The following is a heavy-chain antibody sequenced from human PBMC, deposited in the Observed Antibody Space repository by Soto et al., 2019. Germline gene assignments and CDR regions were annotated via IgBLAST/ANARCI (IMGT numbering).Heavy chain of an antibody. CDR3: ARAWGIVVVPAAFPKMAAYYYYDTDA. J-gene: IGHJ6*02. CDR2: TYYRSKWYN. V-gene: IGHV6-1*01. Sequence: SQTLSLTCAISGDSVSSNSAAWNWIRQSPSRGLEWLGRTYYRSKWYNDYAVSVKSRITINPDTSKNQFSLQLNSVTPEDTAVYYCARAWGIVVVPAAFPKMAAYYYYDTDAWRHGTPVTVSS. D-gene: IGHD2-2*01. CDR1: GDSVSSNSAA.